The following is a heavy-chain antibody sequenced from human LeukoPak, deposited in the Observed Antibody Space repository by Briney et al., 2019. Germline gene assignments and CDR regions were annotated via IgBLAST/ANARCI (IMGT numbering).Heavy chain of an antibody. D-gene: IGHD1-26*01. CDR3: ARDNVPVGATTRPDY. CDR1: GFTFSSYA. V-gene: IGHV3-30*04. CDR2: ISYDGSNK. J-gene: IGHJ4*02. Sequence: GGSLRLSCAASGFTFSSYAMRWVRQAPGKGLEWVAVISYDGSNKYYADSVKGRFTISRDISKNTLYLQMNSLRAEDTALYYCARDNVPVGATTRPDYWGQGTLVTVSS.